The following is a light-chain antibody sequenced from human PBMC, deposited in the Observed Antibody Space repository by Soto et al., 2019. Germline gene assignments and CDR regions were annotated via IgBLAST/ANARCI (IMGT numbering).Light chain of an antibody. Sequence: QSALTQPASVSGSPGQSITISCTGTSSDVGSYNLVSWYQQHPGKAPKLMIYDVSIRPSGVSNRFSGSKSGSTASLTISGLQVDDESDYYCCSYTTSSTDVFGTGTKLTVL. V-gene: IGLV2-14*02. CDR1: SSDVGSYNL. CDR3: CSYTTSSTDV. J-gene: IGLJ1*01. CDR2: DVS.